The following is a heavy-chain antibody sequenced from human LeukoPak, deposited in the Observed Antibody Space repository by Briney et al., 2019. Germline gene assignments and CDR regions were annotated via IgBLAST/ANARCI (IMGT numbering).Heavy chain of an antibody. J-gene: IGHJ3*01. V-gene: IGHV3-66*02. CDR2: MFVGGGT. CDR3: ARSESSSSRRAFDV. Sequence: PGGSLRLSCAASGFTVSSNYMIWVRQAPGKGLEWVSGMFVGGGTYYADSVKGRFAISRDNSKNTLYLQMNNLRLEDTAVYYCARSESSSSRRAFDVWGPGTMVTGSS. D-gene: IGHD6-6*01. CDR1: GFTVSSNY.